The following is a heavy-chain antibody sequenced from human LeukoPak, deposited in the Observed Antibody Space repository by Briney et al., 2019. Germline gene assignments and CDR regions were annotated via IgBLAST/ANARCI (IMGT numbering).Heavy chain of an antibody. CDR1: GFTFMNYV. J-gene: IGHJ2*01. D-gene: IGHD3-10*01. CDR3: ARRITMVRGPLIKGYFDL. Sequence: GGSLRLSCSGSGFTFMNYVMAWVRQAPGKGLEWVSSIRLGGGLTHSADPVKGRFIISRDMNTLFLQMNNLRPEDTAMYYCARRITMVRGPLIKGYFDLWGRGTLVSVSS. V-gene: IGHV3-23*01. CDR2: IRLGGGLT.